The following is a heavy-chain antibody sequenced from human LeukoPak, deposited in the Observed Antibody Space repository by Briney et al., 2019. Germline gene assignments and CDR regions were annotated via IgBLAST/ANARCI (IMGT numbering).Heavy chain of an antibody. Sequence: GGSLRLSCAASGFTFSSYWMHWVRQAPGKGLVWVSRINSDGSSTSYADSVKGRFTTSRDNAKNTLYLQMNSLRAEDTAVYYCARGLTMVRGVPDYWGQGTLVTVSS. CDR1: GFTFSSYW. J-gene: IGHJ4*02. V-gene: IGHV3-74*01. CDR2: INSDGSST. CDR3: ARGLTMVRGVPDY. D-gene: IGHD3-10*01.